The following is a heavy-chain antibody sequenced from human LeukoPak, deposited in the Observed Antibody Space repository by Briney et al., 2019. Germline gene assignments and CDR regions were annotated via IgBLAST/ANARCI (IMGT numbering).Heavy chain of an antibody. CDR2: ISSSSSTI. Sequence: GGSLRLSCAASGFTFSSYSMNWVRQAPGKGLEWVSYISSSSSTIYYADSVKGRFTISRDNAKNSLYLQMNSLRAEDTAVYYCASWGYSSSWPSLYYFDYWGQGTLVTVSS. J-gene: IGHJ4*02. CDR3: ASWGYSSSWPSLYYFDY. V-gene: IGHV3-48*04. D-gene: IGHD6-13*01. CDR1: GFTFSSYS.